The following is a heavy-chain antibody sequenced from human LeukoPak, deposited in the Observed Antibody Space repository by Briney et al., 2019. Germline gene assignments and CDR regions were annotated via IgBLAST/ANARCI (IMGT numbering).Heavy chain of an antibody. V-gene: IGHV1-69*01. CDR3: ARAHQPNYGDYAWSMDY. J-gene: IGHJ4*02. CDR1: GGTFSNYA. D-gene: IGHD4-17*01. CDR2: IIPIFGTA. Sequence: SVTVSCKASGGTFSNYAISWVRQAPAQGLEWMGGIIPIFGTANYAQKFQGRVTITADESTSTAYMELSSLRSEDTAVYYCARAHQPNYGDYAWSMDYWGQGTLVTVSS.